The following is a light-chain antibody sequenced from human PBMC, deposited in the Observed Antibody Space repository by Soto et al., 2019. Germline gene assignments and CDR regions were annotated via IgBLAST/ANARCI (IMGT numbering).Light chain of an antibody. CDR3: QQDYTLHLP. V-gene: IGKV3D-7*01. CDR1: QSVSSSY. J-gene: IGKJ4*01. Sequence: PGERVTLSCRASQSVSSSYLTWYQQKPGQAPRLLIYGASTRATSIPARFSGSGSGTDFTLTISSLQPEDFAVYYCQQDYTLHLPFGGGTHVDI. CDR2: GAS.